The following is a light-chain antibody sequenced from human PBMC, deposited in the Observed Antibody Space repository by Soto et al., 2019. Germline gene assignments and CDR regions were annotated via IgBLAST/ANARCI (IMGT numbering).Light chain of an antibody. J-gene: IGKJ4*01. V-gene: IGKV3-11*01. CDR2: DAS. CDR3: QRRDDWPLA. Sequence: EIVLTQSPATLSLSPGEGATLSCRASQSVKRRLGWYQQKPGQAPTLLIYDASNRATGIPARFSGSGSDTDFTLTISSLEPEDFAIYYCQRRDDWPLAFGGGTRVEIK. CDR1: QSVKRR.